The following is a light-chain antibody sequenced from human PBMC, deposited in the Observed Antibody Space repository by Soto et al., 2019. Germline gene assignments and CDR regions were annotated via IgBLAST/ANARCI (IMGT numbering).Light chain of an antibody. CDR3: MQGTHWPPS. Sequence: EVAMTQSPLSLPVTLGQPASISCRSSQSIVYTDGNTYLNWVHQRPGQSPRSLIYQVSTRDSGVPDRVSGGGSGADFTLAIDRVEAEDVGVYCCMQGTHWPPSIGGGTTVEIK. CDR1: QSIVYTDGNTY. V-gene: IGKV2-30*01. CDR2: QVS. J-gene: IGKJ4*01.